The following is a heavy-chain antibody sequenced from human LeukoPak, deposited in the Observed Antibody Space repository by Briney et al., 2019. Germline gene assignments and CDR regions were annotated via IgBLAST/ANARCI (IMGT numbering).Heavy chain of an antibody. D-gene: IGHD3-22*01. V-gene: IGHV3-33*01. J-gene: IGHJ4*02. Sequence: GVSLTLSCAPAGSTFTSYGINCVRHAPGRGREWVAVIWNDGSNTFSADSVRARFTISRATSKKTLYLPTNSLRAEDPAVYYCARDRDSSGYFDWGRGPLVTVSS. CDR3: ARDRDSSGYFD. CDR2: IWNDGSNT. CDR1: GSTFTSYG.